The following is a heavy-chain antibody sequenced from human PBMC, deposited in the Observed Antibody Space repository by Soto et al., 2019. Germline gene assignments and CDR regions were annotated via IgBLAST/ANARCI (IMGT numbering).Heavy chain of an antibody. CDR1: GGTFSSYA. V-gene: IGHV1-69*01. Sequence: QVQLVQSGAEVKKPGSSVKVSCKASGGTFSSYAISWVRQAPGQGLEWMGGIIPIFGTANYAQMFQGRVTITADESTSTAYMELSSLRSEDTAVYYCARGVDYYYDSSGYYSEYNWFDPWGQGTLVTVSS. J-gene: IGHJ5*02. CDR3: ARGVDYYYDSSGYYSEYNWFDP. D-gene: IGHD3-22*01. CDR2: IIPIFGTA.